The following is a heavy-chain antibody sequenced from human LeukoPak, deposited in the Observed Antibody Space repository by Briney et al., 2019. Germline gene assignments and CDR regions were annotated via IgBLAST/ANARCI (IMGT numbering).Heavy chain of an antibody. CDR1: GGSISSGGYY. D-gene: IGHD1-14*01. CDR2: IYYSGST. J-gene: IGHJ3*02. CDR3: ARPRYGTNDAFGI. Sequence: PSQTLSLTCTVSGGSISSGGYYWSWIRQHPGKGLEWIGYIYYSGSTYHNPSLKSRVTISVDTSKNQFSLKLSSVTAADTAVYYCARPRYGTNDAFGIWGQGTMVTVSS. V-gene: IGHV4-31*03.